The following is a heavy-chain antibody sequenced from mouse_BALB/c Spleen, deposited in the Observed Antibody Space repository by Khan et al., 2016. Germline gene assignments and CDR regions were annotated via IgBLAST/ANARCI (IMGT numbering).Heavy chain of an antibody. CDR1: GYAFTNYL. CDR2: INPGSGGT. J-gene: IGHJ3*01. D-gene: IGHD2-4*01. V-gene: IGHV1-54*01. CDR3: ARPGYDDYDWLFAY. Sequence: VQLQESGAELVRPGTSVKVSCKASGYAFTNYLIEWVKQRPGQGLEWIGVINPGSGGTNYNEKFKGKATLTADKSSSTAYMQLSSLTSDDSAVYFCARPGYDDYDWLFAYWGQGTLVTVSA.